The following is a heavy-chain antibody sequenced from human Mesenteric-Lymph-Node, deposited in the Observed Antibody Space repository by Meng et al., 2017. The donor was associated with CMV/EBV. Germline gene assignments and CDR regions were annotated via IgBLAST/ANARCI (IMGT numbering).Heavy chain of an antibody. CDR2: INRSGVP. Sequence: QVQLQQWGAGLLKPSETLSLTCAVYGGSFSGYYWSWIRQPPGKGLEWIGEINRSGVPNYNPSLKSRVNISLDRSKNQFSLKLSSVTAEDTAVYYCARGSDIPVNNYWGQGTLVTVSS. CDR3: ARGSDIPVNNY. D-gene: IGHD2-15*01. CDR1: GGSFSGYY. V-gene: IGHV4-34*01. J-gene: IGHJ4*02.